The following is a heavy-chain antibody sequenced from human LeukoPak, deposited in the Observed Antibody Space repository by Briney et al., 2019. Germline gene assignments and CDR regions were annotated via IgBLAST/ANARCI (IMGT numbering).Heavy chain of an antibody. CDR2: IKTDASEK. CDR1: GFIFSNCW. D-gene: IGHD2-2*02. CDR3: ARDLFVVVPAAIHFKPENWFDP. Sequence: PGGSLRLSCETSGFIFSNCWMTWVRQAPGKGLEWVANIKTDASEKYYADSVKGRFTISRDNAKNSLYLQMNSLRAEDTAVYYCARDLFVVVPAAIHFKPENWFDPWGQGTLVTVSS. J-gene: IGHJ5*02. V-gene: IGHV3-7*01.